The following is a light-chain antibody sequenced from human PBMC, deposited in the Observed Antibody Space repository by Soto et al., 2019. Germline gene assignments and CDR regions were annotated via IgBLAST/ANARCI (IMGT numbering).Light chain of an antibody. V-gene: IGLV2-8*01. CDR1: SGDVGGYNY. Sequence: QSALTQPPSASGSPGQSVTISCTGTSGDVGGYNYVSWYQQHPGKAPKLMIYEVSKRPSGVPDRFSGSKSGNTASLTVSGLQAEDEADYYCSSYAGSKNRGLFGGGTKVTVL. J-gene: IGLJ2*01. CDR3: SSYAGSKNRGL. CDR2: EVS.